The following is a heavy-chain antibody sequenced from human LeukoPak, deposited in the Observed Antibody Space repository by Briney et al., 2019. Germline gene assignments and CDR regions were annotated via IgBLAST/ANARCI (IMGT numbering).Heavy chain of an antibody. CDR3: ARDEAIQLWLKGFDY. CDR2: ISGNGGSR. Sequence: PGGSLRLSCAASGVIFSSYAMSWVRQAPGRGPEWVSVISGNGGSRYYADSVKGRFTISRDNSKNTLYLQMNSLRAEDTAVYYCARDEAIQLWLKGFDYWGQGTLVTVSS. CDR1: GVIFSSYA. V-gene: IGHV3-23*01. J-gene: IGHJ4*02. D-gene: IGHD5-18*01.